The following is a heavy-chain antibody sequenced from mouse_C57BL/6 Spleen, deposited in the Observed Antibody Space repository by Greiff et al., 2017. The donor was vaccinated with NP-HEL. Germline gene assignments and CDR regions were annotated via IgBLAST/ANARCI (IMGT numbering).Heavy chain of an antibody. CDR3: ARGIYYDYDGDWYFDV. CDR2: ISSGSSTI. CDR1: GFTFSDYG. V-gene: IGHV5-17*01. J-gene: IGHJ1*03. D-gene: IGHD2-4*01. Sequence: EVQLVESGGGLVKPGGSLKLSCAASGFTFSDYGMHWVRQAPEKGLEWVAYISSGSSTIYYADTVKGRFTISRDNAKNTLFLQMTSLRSEDTAMYYCARGIYYDYDGDWYFDVWGTGTTVTVSS.